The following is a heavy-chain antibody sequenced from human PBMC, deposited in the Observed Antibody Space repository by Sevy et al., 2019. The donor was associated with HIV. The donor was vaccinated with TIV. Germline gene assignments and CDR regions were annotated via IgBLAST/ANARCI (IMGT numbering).Heavy chain of an antibody. CDR2: IGTAGDT. CDR3: ARATRYCSSTSCPSAGWYFDL. J-gene: IGHJ2*01. CDR1: GFTFSSYD. Sequence: GGSLRLSCAASGFTFSSYDMHWVRQATGKGLEWVSAIGTAGDTYYPGSVKGRFTISRENAKNSLDLQVNSLRAGDPAVYYCARATRYCSSTSCPSAGWYFDLWGRGTLVTVSS. D-gene: IGHD2-2*01. V-gene: IGHV3-13*01.